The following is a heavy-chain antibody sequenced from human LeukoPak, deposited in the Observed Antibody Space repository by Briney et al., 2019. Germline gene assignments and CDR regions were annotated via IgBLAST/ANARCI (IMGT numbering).Heavy chain of an antibody. J-gene: IGHJ6*04. CDR3: AELGITMIGGV. Sequence: TGGSLRLSCAASGFTFDDYAMHWVRQAPGKGLEWVAATSSSDAGTYHADSVKGRFTISRDNAKNSLYLQMNSLRAEDTAVYYCAELGITMIGGVWGKGTTVTISS. CDR2: TSSSDAGT. V-gene: IGHV3-21*01. D-gene: IGHD3-10*02. CDR1: GFTFDDYA.